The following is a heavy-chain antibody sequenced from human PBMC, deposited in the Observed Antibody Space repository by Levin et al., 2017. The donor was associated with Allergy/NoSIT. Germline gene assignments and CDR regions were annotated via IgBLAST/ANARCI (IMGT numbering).Heavy chain of an antibody. CDR2: IDRSNTNT. V-gene: IGHV3-21*01. Sequence: GESLKISCAASGFTFSSYSMNWVRQAPGKGLEWVSSIDRSNTNTYYADSVKGRFTVSRDNAKNSLYLQMNSLRGEDTAVYYCAIRRGYWGQGTLVTVSS. J-gene: IGHJ4*02. CDR1: GFTFSSYS. CDR3: AIRRGY.